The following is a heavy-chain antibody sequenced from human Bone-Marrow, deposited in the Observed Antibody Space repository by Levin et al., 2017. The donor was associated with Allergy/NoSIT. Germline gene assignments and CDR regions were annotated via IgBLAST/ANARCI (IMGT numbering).Heavy chain of an antibody. CDR1: GGTFSSYA. D-gene: IGHD3-3*01. J-gene: IGHJ4*02. V-gene: IGHV1-69*13. Sequence: ASVKVSCKASGGTFSSYAISWVRQAPGQGLEWMGGIIPIFGTANYAQKFQGRVTITADESTSTAYMELSSLRSEDTAVYYCARVGERFLEWLLPDYWGQGTLVTVSS. CDR3: ARVGERFLEWLLPDY. CDR2: IIPIFGTA.